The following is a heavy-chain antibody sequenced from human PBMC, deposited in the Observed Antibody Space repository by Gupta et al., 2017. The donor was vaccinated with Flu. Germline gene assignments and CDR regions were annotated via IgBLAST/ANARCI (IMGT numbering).Heavy chain of an antibody. V-gene: IGHV4-39*01. Sequence: WGWIRQPPGKGPEWIGSIYYSGYTFYNPSLKSRVTISVDTSKNQFSLKLSSVTAADTAMYYCSRHPYSWNDVGWFGPWGQGALVSVSS. CDR3: SRHPYSWNDVGWFGP. D-gene: IGHD1-1*01. J-gene: IGHJ5*02. CDR2: IYYSGYT.